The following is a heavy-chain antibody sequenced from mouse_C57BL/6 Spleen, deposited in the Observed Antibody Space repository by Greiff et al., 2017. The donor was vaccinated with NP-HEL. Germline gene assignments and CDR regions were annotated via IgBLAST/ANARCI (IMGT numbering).Heavy chain of an antibody. CDR2: ISDGGSYT. V-gene: IGHV5-4*01. D-gene: IGHD4-1*01. Sequence: EVKLMESGGGLVKPGGSLKLSCAASGFTFSSYAMSWVRQTPEKRLEWVATISDGGSYTYYPDNVQGRFTISRDNAKTNLYLQMSHLKSEDTAMYYCARDDWDYAMDYWGQGTSVTVSS. CDR1: GFTFSSYA. CDR3: ARDDWDYAMDY. J-gene: IGHJ4*01.